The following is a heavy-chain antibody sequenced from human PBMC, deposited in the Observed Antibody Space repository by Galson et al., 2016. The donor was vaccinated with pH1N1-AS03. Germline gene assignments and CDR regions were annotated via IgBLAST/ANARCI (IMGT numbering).Heavy chain of an antibody. CDR3: AMSNDYSNYKGHS. Sequence: SVKVSCKASGVIFNGNAISWVRQAPGQGLEWIGGIMGVFGIPNYAQLFQGRVTITADKSTTTTHMELSSLRSEDTAVYYCAMSNDYSNYKGHSWGQGTLVTVSS. CDR2: IMGVFGIP. D-gene: IGHD4-11*01. CDR1: GVIFNGNA. V-gene: IGHV1-69*10. J-gene: IGHJ4*02.